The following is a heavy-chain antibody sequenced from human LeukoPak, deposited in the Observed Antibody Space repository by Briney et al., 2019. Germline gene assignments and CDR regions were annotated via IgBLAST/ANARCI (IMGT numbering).Heavy chain of an antibody. CDR3: ASNTIVGVVTSNY. D-gene: IGHD3-3*01. V-gene: IGHV4-39*01. CDR2: IYYSGST. J-gene: IGHJ4*02. Sequence: SSETLSLTCTVSGGPISSSSYYWGWIRQPPGKGLEWLGSIYYSGSTYYNPPLKSRVTISVDTSKNQFSLKQSSVTAADTAVYFCASNTIVGVVTSNYWGQGNLVTVSS. CDR1: GGPISSSSYY.